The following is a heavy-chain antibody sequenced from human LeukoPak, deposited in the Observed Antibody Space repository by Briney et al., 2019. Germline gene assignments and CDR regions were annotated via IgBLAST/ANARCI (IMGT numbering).Heavy chain of an antibody. V-gene: IGHV3-7*01. D-gene: IGHD3-10*01. CDR1: GFTFSSYW. CDR2: MNQDGGEK. J-gene: IGHJ4*02. CDR3: ARASRGLFDS. Sequence: GGSLRLSCAASGFTFSSYWMGWVRQVPGKGLEWVANMNQDGGEKYFVDSVKGRFTISRDNAKNSLYLQMNSLRTEDTAVYFCARASRGLFDSWGQGTLVTVSS.